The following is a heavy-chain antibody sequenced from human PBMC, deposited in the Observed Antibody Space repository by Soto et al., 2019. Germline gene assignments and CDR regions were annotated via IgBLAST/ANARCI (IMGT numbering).Heavy chain of an antibody. J-gene: IGHJ5*02. CDR1: GFTFDDYG. CDR2: INWNGGST. CDR3: ASEPSGIAVAGRDWFCP. V-gene: IGHV3-20*01. D-gene: IGHD6-19*01. Sequence: EVQLVESGGGVVRPGGSLRLSCAASGFTFDDYGMSWVRQAPGKGLELVSGINWNGGSTGYADSVKGRFTISRDNAKNSLYLQMNSLRAEDTALYHCASEPSGIAVAGRDWFCPWGQVTLVTVSS.